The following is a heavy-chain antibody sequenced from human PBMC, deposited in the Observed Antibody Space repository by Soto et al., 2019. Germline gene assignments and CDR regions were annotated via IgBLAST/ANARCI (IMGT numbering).Heavy chain of an antibody. J-gene: IGHJ6*02. CDR3: ASIGGRYSSSSKTGMDV. CDR2: IIPIFGTA. Sequence: SVKVSCKASGGTFSSYAISWVRQAPGQGLEWMGGIIPIFGTANYAQKFQGRVTITADESTSTAYMELSSLRSEDTVVYYCASIGGRYSSSSKTGMDVWGQGTTVTSP. V-gene: IGHV1-69*13. CDR1: GGTFSSYA. D-gene: IGHD6-6*01.